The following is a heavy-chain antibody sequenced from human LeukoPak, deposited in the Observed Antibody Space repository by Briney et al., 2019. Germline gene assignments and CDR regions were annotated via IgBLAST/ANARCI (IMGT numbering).Heavy chain of an antibody. CDR3: ARHGGYDPYDAFDI. D-gene: IGHD1-14*01. CDR1: GGSISSSSYY. J-gene: IGHJ3*02. V-gene: IGHV4-39*01. Sequence: SETLSLTCTVSGGSISSSSYYWGWIRQPPGKGLEWIGSIYYSGSTYYNPSLKSRVTISVDTSKNQFSLKLSSVTAADTAVYYCARHGGYDPYDAFDIWGQGTMVTVSS. CDR2: IYYSGST.